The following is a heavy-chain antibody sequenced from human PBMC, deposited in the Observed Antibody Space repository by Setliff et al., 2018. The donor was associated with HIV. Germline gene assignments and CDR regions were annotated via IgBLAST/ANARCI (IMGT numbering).Heavy chain of an antibody. J-gene: IGHJ3*02. CDR1: GFSVSSNY. CDR2: ISSGGST. Sequence: PGGSLRLSCAASGFSVSSNYMSWVRQTPGKGLEWVSFISSGGSTHYADSVKGRFTISRDNSNNTLYLQMNSLRAEDTAVYYCVRDRRRIEGARREPYAFDIWGQGTMVTVSS. D-gene: IGHD1-26*01. CDR3: VRDRRRIEGARREPYAFDI. V-gene: IGHV3-53*01.